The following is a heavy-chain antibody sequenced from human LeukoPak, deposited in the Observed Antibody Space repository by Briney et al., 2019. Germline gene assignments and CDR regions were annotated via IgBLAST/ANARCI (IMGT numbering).Heavy chain of an antibody. D-gene: IGHD2-15*01. CDR2: ISYDGGNK. J-gene: IGHJ4*02. Sequence: VKPGGSLRLSCAASGFTFSNYAMHWVRQAPGKGLEWVALISYDGGNKHYADSVKGRFTISRDDSKNTLYLQINSLRAEDTAVYHCARDQMPYCGAGSCYLGDYWGQGTLVTVSS. V-gene: IGHV3-30-3*01. CDR1: GFTFSNYA. CDR3: ARDQMPYCGAGSCYLGDY.